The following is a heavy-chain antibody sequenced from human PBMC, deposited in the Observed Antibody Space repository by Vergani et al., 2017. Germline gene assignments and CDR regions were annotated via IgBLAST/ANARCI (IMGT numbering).Heavy chain of an antibody. CDR3: ARGAXPPSGSYGGYYFDY. D-gene: IGHD1-26*01. J-gene: IGHJ4*02. CDR2: INHSGST. Sequence: QVQLQQWGAGLLKPSETLPLTCAVYGGSFSGYYWSWIRQPPGKGLEWIGEINHSGSTNYNPSLKSRVTISVDTSKNQFSLKLSSVTAAETAVYYCARGAXPPSGSYGGYYFDYWGQGTLVTVSS. CDR1: GGSFSGYY. V-gene: IGHV4-34*01.